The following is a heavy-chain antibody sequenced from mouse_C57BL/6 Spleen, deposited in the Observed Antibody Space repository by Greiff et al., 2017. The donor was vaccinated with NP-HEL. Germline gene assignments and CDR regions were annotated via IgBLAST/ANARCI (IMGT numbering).Heavy chain of an antibody. CDR3: TTGNYYSSSYGLAWFAY. D-gene: IGHD1-1*01. Sequence: EVQLQQSGAELVRPGASVKLSCTASGFNIKDDYMHWVKQRPEQGLEWIGWIDPENGDTEYASKFQGKATITADTSSNTAYLQLSSLTTEDTAIYYCTTGNYYSSSYGLAWFAYWGPGTLVTVSA. CDR1: GFNIKDDY. CDR2: IDPENGDT. J-gene: IGHJ3*01. V-gene: IGHV14-4*01.